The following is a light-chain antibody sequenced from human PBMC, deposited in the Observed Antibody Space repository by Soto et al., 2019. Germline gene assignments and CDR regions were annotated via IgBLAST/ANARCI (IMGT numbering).Light chain of an antibody. Sequence: EIVMTQSPATLSVSPGERATLSCRASQSISSNLAWYQQKPGQPPRLLIYGASTRATGIPATFSGSGSGTEFTLTISSLQSEDFAVYYCQQSNNWPFTFGPGTKVDIK. CDR1: QSISSN. V-gene: IGKV3-15*01. J-gene: IGKJ3*01. CDR2: GAS. CDR3: QQSNNWPFT.